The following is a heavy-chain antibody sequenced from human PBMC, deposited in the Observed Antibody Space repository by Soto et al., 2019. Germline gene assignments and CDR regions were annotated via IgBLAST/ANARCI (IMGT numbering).Heavy chain of an antibody. V-gene: IGHV3-21*01. CDR3: ARDLRIAVAGTGGFDY. D-gene: IGHD6-19*01. Sequence: GGSLRLSCAASGFTFSSYSMNWVRQAPGKGLEWVSSISSSSSYIYYADSVKGRFTISRDNAKNSLYLQMNSLRAEDTAVYYCARDLRIAVAGTGGFDYWGQGTLVTVSS. J-gene: IGHJ4*02. CDR2: ISSSSSYI. CDR1: GFTFSSYS.